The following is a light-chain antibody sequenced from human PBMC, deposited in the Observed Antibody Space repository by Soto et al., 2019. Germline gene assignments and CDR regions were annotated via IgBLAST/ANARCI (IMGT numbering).Light chain of an antibody. Sequence: DIQMTQSPSTLSGSVGDRVTITCRASQTISSWLAWYQQKPGKAPKLLIYKASTLKSGVPSRFSGSGSGTEFTLTISSLQPDDFATYYCHHYNSYSEAVGQGTKVDIK. CDR1: QTISSW. V-gene: IGKV1-5*03. J-gene: IGKJ1*01. CDR3: HHYNSYSEA. CDR2: KAS.